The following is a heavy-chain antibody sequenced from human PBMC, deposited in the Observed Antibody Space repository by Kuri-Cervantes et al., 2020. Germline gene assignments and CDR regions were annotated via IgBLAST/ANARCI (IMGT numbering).Heavy chain of an antibody. CDR2: TYYRSKWYN. CDR3: ARGTVDSSSSVASLYYGMDV. J-gene: IGHJ6*02. D-gene: IGHD6-6*01. V-gene: IGHV6-1*01. CDR1: GDSVSSNSAA. Sequence: SETLSLTCAISGDSVSSNSAAWNWIRQSPSRGLEWLGRTYYRSKWYNDYAVSVKSRIAINPDTPKNQFSLQLNSVTPEDTAVYYCARGTVDSSSSVASLYYGMDVWGQGTTVTVSS.